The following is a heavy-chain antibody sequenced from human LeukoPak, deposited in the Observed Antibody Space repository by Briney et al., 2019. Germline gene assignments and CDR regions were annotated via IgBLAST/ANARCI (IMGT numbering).Heavy chain of an antibody. CDR3: ARIWSGYLDY. Sequence: SETLSLTCAVYGGSFSGYYWSWIRQPPGKGLEWIGEINHSGSTDYNPSLKSRVTISVDTSKNQFSLKLSSVTAADTAVYYCARIWSGYLDYWGQGTLVTVSS. CDR1: GGSFSGYY. D-gene: IGHD3-3*01. V-gene: IGHV4-34*01. CDR2: INHSGST. J-gene: IGHJ4*02.